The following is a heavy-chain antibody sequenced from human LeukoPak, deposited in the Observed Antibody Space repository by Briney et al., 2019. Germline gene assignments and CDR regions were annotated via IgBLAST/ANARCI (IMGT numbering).Heavy chain of an antibody. V-gene: IGHV3-21*01. D-gene: IGHD3-3*01. J-gene: IGHJ4*02. CDR3: ARELSGDLDY. CDR1: GFTFSSYS. Sequence: GGSLRLSCAASGFTFSSYSMNGFSQAPGKGLEWVSSISSRNTYIYYADSVKGRFTISRDNAKNSLYLQMSSLRAEDTAVYYCARELSGDLDYWGQGTLVTVSS. CDR2: ISSRNTYI.